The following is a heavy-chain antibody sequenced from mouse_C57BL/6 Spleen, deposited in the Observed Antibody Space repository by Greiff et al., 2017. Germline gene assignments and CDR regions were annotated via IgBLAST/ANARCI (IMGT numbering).Heavy chain of an antibody. CDR1: GYSITSGYD. Sequence: EVKLVESGPGMVKPSQSLSLTCTVTGYSITSGYDWHWIRHFPGNKLEWMGYISYSGSTNYNPSLKSRISLTQDTSKNHYFLKLNSVTTEDTATYYCARAHDYGSSYAYAMDYGGQGTSVTVSS. V-gene: IGHV3-1*01. CDR3: ARAHDYGSSYAYAMDY. D-gene: IGHD1-1*01. CDR2: ISYSGST. J-gene: IGHJ4*01.